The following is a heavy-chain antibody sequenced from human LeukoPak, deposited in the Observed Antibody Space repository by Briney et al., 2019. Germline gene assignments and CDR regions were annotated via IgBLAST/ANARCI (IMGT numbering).Heavy chain of an antibody. J-gene: IGHJ4*02. CDR3: ARGGYSDHFDY. CDR2: IYYSGST. CDR1: GGSISSYY. V-gene: IGHV4-59*01. D-gene: IGHD5-12*01. Sequence: SETLSLICTVSGGSISSYYWSWIRQPPGKGLEWIGYIYYSGSTNYNPSLKSRVPISVDTSKNQFSLKLSSVTAADTAVYYCARGGYSDHFDYWGQGTLVTVSS.